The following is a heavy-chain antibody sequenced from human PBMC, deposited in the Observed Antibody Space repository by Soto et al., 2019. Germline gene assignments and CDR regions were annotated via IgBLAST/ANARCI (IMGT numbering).Heavy chain of an antibody. CDR3: AHVKITYGGVVEDEALDV. V-gene: IGHV2-5*02. D-gene: IGHD3-16*02. J-gene: IGHJ3*01. CDR2: IYWDDDT. CDR1: GFSLATKGVG. Sequence: QITLKESGPTEVKPTETLALTCTFSGFSLATKGVGVGWVRQPPGGALEWIAVIYWDDDTRYSQSLETRLTINKDTYNKQVALTRTDMDFVDTATFYCAHVKITYGGVVEDEALDVWGQGAVVTVS.